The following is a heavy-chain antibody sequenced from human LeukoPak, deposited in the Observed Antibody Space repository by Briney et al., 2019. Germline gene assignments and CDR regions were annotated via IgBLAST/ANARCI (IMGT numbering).Heavy chain of an antibody. V-gene: IGHV4-4*02. Sequence: PSETLSLTCAVSGGSISSSNWWSWIRQPPGKGLEWIGEIYHSGSTNYNPSLKSRVTISVDKSKAQFSLKLSSVTAADTAVYYCARGRRDGYNFRKPEYFQHWGQGTLVTVSS. J-gene: IGHJ1*01. CDR2: IYHSGST. CDR3: ARGRRDGYNFRKPEYFQH. D-gene: IGHD5-24*01. CDR1: GGSISSSNW.